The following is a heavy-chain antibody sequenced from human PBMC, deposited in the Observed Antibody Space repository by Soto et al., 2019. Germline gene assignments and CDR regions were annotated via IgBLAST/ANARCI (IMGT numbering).Heavy chain of an antibody. V-gene: IGHV3-23*01. J-gene: IGHJ4*02. CDR1: GFTFSSYA. D-gene: IGHD3-10*01. Sequence: GGSLRLSCAASGFTFSSYAMSWVRQAPGKGLEWVSAISGSGGSTYYADSVKGRFTISRDNSKNTLYLQMNSLRAEDTAVYYCAKRELTIKAGGFGMDVWGQGTLVTVSS. CDR2: ISGSGGST. CDR3: AKRELTIKAGGFGMDV.